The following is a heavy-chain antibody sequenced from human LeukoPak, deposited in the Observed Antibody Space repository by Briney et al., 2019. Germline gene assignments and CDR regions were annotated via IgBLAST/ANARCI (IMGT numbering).Heavy chain of an antibody. CDR1: GFTFSSYA. V-gene: IGHV3-23*01. CDR2: ISGSGGST. D-gene: IGHD2-2*01. Sequence: PGGSLRLSCAASGFTFSSYAVSWVRQAPGKGLEWVSAISGSGGSTYYADSVKGRFTISRDNSKNTLYLQMNSLRAEDTAVYYCAKGGSKDIVVVPAAMAGGRGLVFDYWGQGTLVTVSS. CDR3: AKGGSKDIVVVPAAMAGGRGLVFDY. J-gene: IGHJ4*02.